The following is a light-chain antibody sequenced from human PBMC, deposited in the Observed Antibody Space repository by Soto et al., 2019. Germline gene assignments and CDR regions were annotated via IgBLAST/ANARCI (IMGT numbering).Light chain of an antibody. V-gene: IGKV3-20*01. CDR2: GAS. CDR3: QQYGNSPRT. Sequence: EIVLTQSPGTLSLSPGERATLSCRASQSVSSSFLAWYQQKPGQAPRLLIYGASIRPTGIPDRFSGSGSGTDFTLTITRLEPADFAVYYCQQYGNSPRTFGQGTKVEIK. CDR1: QSVSSSF. J-gene: IGKJ1*01.